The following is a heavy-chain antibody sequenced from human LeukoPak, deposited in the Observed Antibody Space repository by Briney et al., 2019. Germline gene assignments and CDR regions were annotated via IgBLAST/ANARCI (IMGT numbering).Heavy chain of an antibody. J-gene: IGHJ4*02. D-gene: IGHD5-18*01. CDR1: EFIFSYYP. CDR3: AREPTAMVPIDH. CDR2: ISSSSSYI. Sequence: GGSLRLSCAASEFIFSYYPMNWVRQAPGKGLEWVSSISSSSSYIYYADSVKGRFTISRDNAKNSLYLQMNSLRAEDTAVYYCAREPTAMVPIDHWGQGTLVTVSS. V-gene: IGHV3-21*01.